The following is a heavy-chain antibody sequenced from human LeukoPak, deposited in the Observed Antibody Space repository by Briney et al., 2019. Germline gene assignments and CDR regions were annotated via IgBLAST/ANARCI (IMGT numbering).Heavy chain of an antibody. Sequence: EASVKVSCKASGYTFTGYYMHWVRQAPGQGLEWMGRINPNSGGTNYAQKFQGRVTMTRDTSISTAYMELSRLRSDDTAVYYCARDIALDYYDSSGHPTLHAFDIWGQGTMVTVSS. J-gene: IGHJ3*02. V-gene: IGHV1-2*06. D-gene: IGHD3-22*01. CDR2: INPNSGGT. CDR3: ARDIALDYYDSSGHPTLHAFDI. CDR1: GYTFTGYY.